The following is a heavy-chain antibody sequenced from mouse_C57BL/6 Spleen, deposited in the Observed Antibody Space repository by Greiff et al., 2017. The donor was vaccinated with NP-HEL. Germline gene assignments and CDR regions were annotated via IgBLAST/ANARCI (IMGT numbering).Heavy chain of an antibody. CDR2: IDPSDSYT. CDR3: ARHGNSLYYAMDY. Sequence: VQLQQSGAELVMPGASVKLSCKASGYTFTSYWMHWVKQRPGQGLEWIGEIDPSDSYTNYNQKFKGKSTLTVDKSSSTAYMQLSSLTSEDSAVYYCARHGNSLYYAMDYWGQGTSVTVSS. CDR1: GYTFTSYW. V-gene: IGHV1-69*01. D-gene: IGHD2-1*01. J-gene: IGHJ4*01.